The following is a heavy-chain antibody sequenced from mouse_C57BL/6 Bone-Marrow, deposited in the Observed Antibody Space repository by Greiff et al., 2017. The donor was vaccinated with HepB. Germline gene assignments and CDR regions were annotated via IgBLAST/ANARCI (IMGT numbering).Heavy chain of an antibody. CDR3: ARRDGYYVSGYFEV. CDR2: ISSGGSYT. V-gene: IGHV5-6*02. J-gene: IGHJ1*03. D-gene: IGHD2-3*01. CDR1: GFTFSSYG. Sequence: EVKVVESGGDLVKPGGSLKLSCAASGFTFSSYGMSWVRQTPDKRLEWVATISSGGSYTYYPDSVKGRFTISRDNAKNTLYLQMSSLKSEDTAMYYCARRDGYYVSGYFEVWGTGTTVTVSS.